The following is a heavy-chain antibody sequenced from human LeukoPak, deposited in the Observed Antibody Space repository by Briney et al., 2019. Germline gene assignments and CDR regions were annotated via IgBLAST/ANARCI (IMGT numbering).Heavy chain of an antibody. D-gene: IGHD5-12*01. CDR3: VRGYSGYPYYLDY. CDR1: GGSISGYY. CDR2: ISYSGST. J-gene: IGHJ4*02. Sequence: PSETLSLTCTVSGGSISGYYWTWIRQPPGKGLEWIGYISYSGSTSSHPSLKSRVTISLDMSKSQFSLKLTSVTAADTAVYYCVRGYSGYPYYLDYWGQGTLATVSS. V-gene: IGHV4-59*08.